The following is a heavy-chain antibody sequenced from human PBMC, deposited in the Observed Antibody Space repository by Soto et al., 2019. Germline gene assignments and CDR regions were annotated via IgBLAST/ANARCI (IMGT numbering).Heavy chain of an antibody. Sequence: QLVESGGGLVKPGGSLRLSCATSGFSFSSYNMNWVRQAPGKGLQWVSSISSSSRYIYYADSVKGRFTISRDNANNPLYLQMDSLRAEDTAVYYCARDGLLSFGEVLKVHYIDVWGKGTTVAVSS. CDR3: ARDGLLSFGEVLKVHYIDV. J-gene: IGHJ6*03. V-gene: IGHV3-21*06. D-gene: IGHD3-10*01. CDR1: GFSFSSYN. CDR2: ISSSSRYI.